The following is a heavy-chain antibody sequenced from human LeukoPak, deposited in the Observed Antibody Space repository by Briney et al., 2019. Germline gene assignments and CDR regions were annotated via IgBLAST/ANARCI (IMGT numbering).Heavy chain of an antibody. CDR3: ARAVVPAAIPNGGIDY. CDR2: ISAYNGNT. CDR1: GYTFTSYG. D-gene: IGHD2-2*02. J-gene: IGHJ4*02. V-gene: IGHV1-18*01. Sequence: ASVKVSCKASGYTFTSYGISWVRQAPGQGLEWMGWISAYNGNTNYAQKLQGRVTMTTDTSTSTAYMELRSLRSDDTAVYYCARAVVPAAIPNGGIDYWGQGTLVTVSS.